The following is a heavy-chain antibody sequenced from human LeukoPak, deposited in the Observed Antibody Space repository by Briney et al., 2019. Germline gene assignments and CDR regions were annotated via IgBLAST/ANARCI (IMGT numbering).Heavy chain of an antibody. Sequence: SETLSLTCTVSGGSISSYYWSWLRQPAGKGLEWIGRIYTSGSSKYNASLTSRGTISVEKSKNQCSLKLSSVTAADTAVYYCARGVGTMIVVVITDHYYYMDVWGKGTTVTISS. D-gene: IGHD3-22*01. CDR3: ARGVGTMIVVVITDHYYYMDV. J-gene: IGHJ6*03. CDR1: GGSISSYY. V-gene: IGHV4-4*07. CDR2: IYTSGSS.